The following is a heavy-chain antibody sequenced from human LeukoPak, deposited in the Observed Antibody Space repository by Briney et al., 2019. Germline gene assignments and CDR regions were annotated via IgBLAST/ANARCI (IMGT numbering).Heavy chain of an antibody. V-gene: IGHV1-2*02. CDR3: ARDCSGWLSWFDP. CDR1: GYTFTGYY. D-gene: IGHD6-19*01. CDR2: INPNSGGT. Sequence: ASVKVSCKASGYTFTGYYMHWVRQAHGQGLEWMGWINPNSGGTNYAQKFQGRVTMTRDTSISTAYMELSRLRSDDTAVYYCARDCSGWLSWFDPWGQGTLVTVSS. J-gene: IGHJ5*02.